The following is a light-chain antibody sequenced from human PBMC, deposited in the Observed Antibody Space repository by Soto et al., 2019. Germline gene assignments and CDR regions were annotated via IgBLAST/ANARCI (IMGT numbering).Light chain of an antibody. CDR2: GAS. CDR3: HQYNQWPLWT. J-gene: IGKJ1*01. Sequence: IVLTQSPGTLSLSPWERATLSCRASQSVSRNYLAWYQHKPGQAPRLLIYGASTRATGIPARFSGSGSETEFTLTIRSLQSEDFAVYYCHQYNQWPLWTFGQGTKVDIK. CDR1: QSVSRN. V-gene: IGKV3-15*01.